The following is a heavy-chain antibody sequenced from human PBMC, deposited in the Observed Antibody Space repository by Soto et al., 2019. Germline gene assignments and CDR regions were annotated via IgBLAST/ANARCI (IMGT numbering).Heavy chain of an antibody. J-gene: IGHJ6*02. CDR1: GYSFTSYW. CDR3: AREKTAWPLAYGLEV. D-gene: IGHD2-21*02. V-gene: IGHV5-10-1*01. CDR2: IDPSDSYT. Sequence: GESLKISCKGSGYSFTSYWISWVRQMPGKGLEWMGRIDPSDSYTNYSPSFQGHVTISADKSISTAYLQWSSLKASDTGVYYCAREKTAWPLAYGLEVWGQGTTVTVSS.